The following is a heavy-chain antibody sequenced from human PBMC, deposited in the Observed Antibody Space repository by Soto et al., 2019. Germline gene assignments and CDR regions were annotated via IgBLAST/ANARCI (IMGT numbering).Heavy chain of an antibody. Sequence: GGSLRLSCAASGFTFSSYGMHWVRQAPGKGLEWVAVISYDGSNKYYADSVKGRFTISRDNSKNTLYLQMNSLRAEDTAVYYCAKGGPMTSHDAFDIWGQGTMVTVSS. J-gene: IGHJ3*02. D-gene: IGHD3-16*01. CDR1: GFTFSSYG. V-gene: IGHV3-30*18. CDR3: AKGGPMTSHDAFDI. CDR2: ISYDGSNK.